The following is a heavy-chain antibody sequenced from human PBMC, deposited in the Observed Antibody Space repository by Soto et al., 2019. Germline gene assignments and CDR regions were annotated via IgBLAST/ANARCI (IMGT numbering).Heavy chain of an antibody. J-gene: IGHJ4*02. V-gene: IGHV1-8*01. CDR1: GYTFTSYD. Sequence: ASVKVSCKASGYTFTSYDINWVRQATGQGLEWMGWMNPNSGNTGYAQKFQCRVTMTRNTSISTAYMELSSLRSEDTAVYYCARTPRRYCTNGVCYLPQYYYDSSGLTLDYWGQGTLVTVSS. CDR3: ARTPRRYCTNGVCYLPQYYYDSSGLTLDY. CDR2: MNPNSGNT. D-gene: IGHD2-8*01.